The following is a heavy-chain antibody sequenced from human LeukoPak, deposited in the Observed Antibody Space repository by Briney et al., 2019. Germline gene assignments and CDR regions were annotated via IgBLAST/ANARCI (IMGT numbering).Heavy chain of an antibody. D-gene: IGHD2-2*01. J-gene: IGHJ4*02. Sequence: PGGSLRLSCAASGFTFDDYGMSWVRQAPGKGLEWVSGINWNGGSTGYADSVKGRFTISRDNAKNSLYLQMNSLRAEDTALYYCARDREGYCSSTSCQYFDYWGQGTLVTVSS. CDR1: GFTFDDYG. V-gene: IGHV3-20*04. CDR2: INWNGGST. CDR3: ARDREGYCSSTSCQYFDY.